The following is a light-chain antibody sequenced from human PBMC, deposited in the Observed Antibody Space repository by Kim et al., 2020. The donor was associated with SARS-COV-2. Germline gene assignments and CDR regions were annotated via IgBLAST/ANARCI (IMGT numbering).Light chain of an antibody. Sequence: FSTGEGATLSCRASRTVSGRYLAWYQQKRGQAPRLLIYGASYRATGIPDRFSGSGSGTDFTLTISRLEPDDVALYYWQQYYGSPTFGQGTKVDIK. J-gene: IGKJ1*01. CDR3: QQYYGSPT. CDR1: RTVSGRY. CDR2: GAS. V-gene: IGKV3-20*01.